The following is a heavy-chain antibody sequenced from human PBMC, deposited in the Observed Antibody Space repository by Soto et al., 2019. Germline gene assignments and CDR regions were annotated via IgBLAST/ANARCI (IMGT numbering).Heavy chain of an antibody. CDR3: ARVLRFLGWSPRCVYCYYGMDV. D-gene: IGHD3-3*01. CDR1: GYTFTSYG. Sequence: GASGKVSCKASGYTFTSYGISWVRQAPGQGLGWMGWIGACNGNTHCAWTRQGRVTITADESTRTAYMELRSLGSEDTAVYYYARVLRFLGWSPRCVYCYYGMDVWGQGTTVTVSS. CDR2: IGACNGNT. J-gene: IGHJ6*02. V-gene: IGHV1-18*01.